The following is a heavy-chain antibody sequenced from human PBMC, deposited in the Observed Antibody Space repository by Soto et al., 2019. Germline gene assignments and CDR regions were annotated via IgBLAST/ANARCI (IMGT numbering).Heavy chain of an antibody. CDR1: GGTIRSYY. Sequence: QVQLQESGPGLVKPSETLSLTCTVSGGTIRSYYWSWIRQPPGKGLEWIGYIYYSGSTNYNPSLKSRVTLLVDTSNSQFSLKLSSVTAADTAVYYCARSGPRTDFDYWGQGTLVTVSS. J-gene: IGHJ4*02. D-gene: IGHD5-12*01. CDR3: ARSGPRTDFDY. V-gene: IGHV4-59*01. CDR2: IYYSGST.